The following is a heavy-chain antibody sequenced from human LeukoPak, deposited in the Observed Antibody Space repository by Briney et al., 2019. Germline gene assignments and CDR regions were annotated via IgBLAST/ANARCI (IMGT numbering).Heavy chain of an antibody. CDR3: APIPTRAGSIFGPYY. V-gene: IGHV3-21*01. D-gene: IGHD3-3*01. CDR2: ISSSSSYI. Sequence: GGSLRLSCAASGFTFSSYSMNWVRQAPGKGLEWVSSISSSSSYIYYADSVKGRFTISRDNAKNSLYLQMNSLRAEDTAVYYCAPIPTRAGSIFGPYYWGQGTLVTVSS. CDR1: GFTFSSYS. J-gene: IGHJ4*02.